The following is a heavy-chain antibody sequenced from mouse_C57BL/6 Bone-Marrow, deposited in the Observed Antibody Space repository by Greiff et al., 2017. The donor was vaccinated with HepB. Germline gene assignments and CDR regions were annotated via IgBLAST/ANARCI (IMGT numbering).Heavy chain of an antibody. CDR2: ISSGGSYT. CDR3: ARYGITTVVATPLNFDV. CDR1: GFTFSSYG. V-gene: IGHV5-6*02. Sequence: DVKLVESGGDLVKPGGSLKLSCAASGFTFSSYGMSWVRQTPDKRLEWVATISSGGSYTYYPDSVKGRFTISRDNAKNTLYLQMSSLKSEDTAVYYCARYGITTVVATPLNFDVWGTGTTVTVSS. J-gene: IGHJ1*03. D-gene: IGHD1-1*01.